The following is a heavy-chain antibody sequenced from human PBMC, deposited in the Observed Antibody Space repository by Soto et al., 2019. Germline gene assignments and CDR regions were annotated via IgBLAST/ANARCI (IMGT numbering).Heavy chain of an antibody. CDR3: ARESRDFYYYYLDV. CDR2: IYYTGST. J-gene: IGHJ6*03. CDR1: GGSISSGGYY. V-gene: IGHV4-31*03. Sequence: QVQLQESGPGLVKPSQTLSLTCTVSGGSISSGGYYWSWIRQHPGKGLEWIGYIYYTGSTYYNPSLKGRVTISVDTSKNQFPLQLSSVTAADSAVYYCARESRDFYYYYLDVWGKGTTVTVSS.